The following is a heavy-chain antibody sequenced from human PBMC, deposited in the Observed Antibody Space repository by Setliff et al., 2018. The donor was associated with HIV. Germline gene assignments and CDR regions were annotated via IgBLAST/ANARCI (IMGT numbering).Heavy chain of an antibody. V-gene: IGHV4-59*01. CDR3: ARDARLDYYDRSGYSYNFYYMDV. D-gene: IGHD3-22*01. CDR2: LHFSGTA. CDR1: GGSISSYY. J-gene: IGHJ6*03. Sequence: SETLSLTCTVSGGSISSYYWSWIRQPPGKGLEWIGRLHFSGTAATYNPSLKSRVTISADTSKNQFSLKMTSVTAADTAVYYCARDARLDYYDRSGYSYNFYYMDVWGKGTTVTVSS.